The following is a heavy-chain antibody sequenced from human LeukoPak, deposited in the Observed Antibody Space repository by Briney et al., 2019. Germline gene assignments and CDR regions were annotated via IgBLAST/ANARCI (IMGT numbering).Heavy chain of an antibody. CDR1: GGSISSYY. CDR3: ARTDTAMAPDY. J-gene: IGHJ4*02. V-gene: IGHV4-59*01. D-gene: IGHD5-18*01. Sequence: PSETLSLTCTVSGGSISSYYWSWIRQPPGKGLEWIGYIYYSGSTNYNPSLKSRVTISVDTSKNQFSLKLSSVTAADTAVYYCARTDTAMAPDYWGQGTLVTVSS. CDR2: IYYSGST.